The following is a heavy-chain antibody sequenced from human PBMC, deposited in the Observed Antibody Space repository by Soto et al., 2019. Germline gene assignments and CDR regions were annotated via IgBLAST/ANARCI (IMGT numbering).Heavy chain of an antibody. CDR3: AKDSRRVVTAGFDY. Sequence: GGSLRLSCAVSGFTFDDYTMHWVRQAPGKGLEWVSLISWDGGSTYYADSVKGRFTISRDNSKNSLYLQMNSLRTEDTALYYCAKDSRRVVTAGFDYWGQGTLVTVSS. D-gene: IGHD2-15*01. V-gene: IGHV3-43*01. J-gene: IGHJ4*02. CDR1: GFTFDDYT. CDR2: ISWDGGST.